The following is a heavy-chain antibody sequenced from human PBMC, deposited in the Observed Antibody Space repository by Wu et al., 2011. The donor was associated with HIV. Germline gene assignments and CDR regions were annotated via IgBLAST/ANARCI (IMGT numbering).Heavy chain of an antibody. CDR2: ISAYNRNT. J-gene: IGHJ4*02. D-gene: IGHD4-17*01. V-gene: IGHV1-18*01. CDR3: ARDPHGGYPYYFDY. CDR1: GYTFKSYG. Sequence: QVQLVQSGGEVKKPGASVKVSCRASGYTFKSYGISWVRQAPGQGLEWMAWISAYNRNTNYAQNLQGRVTVTTDTSTSTAYMELRSLRSDDTAVYYCARDPHGGYPYYFDYWGRGNPGHRLL.